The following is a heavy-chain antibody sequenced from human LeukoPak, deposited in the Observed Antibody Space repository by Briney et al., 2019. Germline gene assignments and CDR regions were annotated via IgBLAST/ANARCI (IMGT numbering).Heavy chain of an antibody. CDR3: AKDSQWELLRFDAFDI. V-gene: IGHV3-30*18. D-gene: IGHD1-26*01. CDR2: ISYDGSNK. Sequence: GGSLRLSCAASGFTFSSYGMHWVRQAPGKGLEWVAVISYDGSNKYYADSVRGRFTISRDNSKNTLYLQMNSLRAEDTALYYCAKDSQWELLRFDAFDIWGQGTMVTVSS. CDR1: GFTFSSYG. J-gene: IGHJ3*02.